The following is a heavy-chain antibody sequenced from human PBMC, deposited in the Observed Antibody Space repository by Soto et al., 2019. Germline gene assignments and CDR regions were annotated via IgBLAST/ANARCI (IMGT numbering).Heavy chain of an antibody. V-gene: IGHV3-23*01. CDR2: ISDTGTRT. CDR1: GFTFSSAA. J-gene: IGHJ5*02. CDR3: AKSLDIHYKNWFDP. D-gene: IGHD4-4*01. Sequence: QILESGGSLVQPGGSLRLSCVAAGFTFSSAAMNWVRQAPGKGLEWVSIISDTGTRTYYADSVKGRFTISRDNSKNTLYLDMNSLRAEDTAVYYCAKSLDIHYKNWFDPWGQATLVTVSS.